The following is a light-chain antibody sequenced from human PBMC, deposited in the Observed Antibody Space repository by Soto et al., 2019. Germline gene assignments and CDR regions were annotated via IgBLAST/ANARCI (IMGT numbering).Light chain of an antibody. CDR1: SSNIGSNT. Sequence: QSMLTQPPSASGTPGQRVTISCSGSSSNIGSNTVNWYQQLPGTAPKLLIYSNNQRPSGVPDRFSGSKSGTSASLAISGLQSEDEADYYCAAWDDSLNGAVFGGGTQLTVL. V-gene: IGLV1-44*01. CDR2: SNN. CDR3: AAWDDSLNGAV. J-gene: IGLJ7*01.